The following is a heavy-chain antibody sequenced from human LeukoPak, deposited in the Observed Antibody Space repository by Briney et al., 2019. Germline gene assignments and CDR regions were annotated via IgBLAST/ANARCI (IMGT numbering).Heavy chain of an antibody. CDR3: AKVQLANTYYYYYYGMDV. CDR1: GFTFSSYG. J-gene: IGHJ6*02. D-gene: IGHD2-2*01. Sequence: GRSLRLPCAGSGFTFSSYGMHWVRQVPGKGLEWVAVISEDGSNKYHADSVKGRFTISRDNSKNTLYLQMNSLRAEDTAAYYCAKVQLANTYYYYYYGMDVWGQGTTVTVSS. CDR2: ISEDGSNK. V-gene: IGHV3-30*18.